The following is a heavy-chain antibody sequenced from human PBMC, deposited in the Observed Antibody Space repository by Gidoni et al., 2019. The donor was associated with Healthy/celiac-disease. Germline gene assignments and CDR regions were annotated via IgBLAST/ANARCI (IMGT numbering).Heavy chain of an antibody. D-gene: IGHD1-26*01. Sequence: QLQLQESGPGLVKPSETLSLTCTVSGGSISSSSYYWGWIRQPPGKGLEWIGSIYYSGSTYYNPSLKSRVTISVDTSKNQFSLKLSSVTAADTAVYYCARQGIVAATPPVYFDYWGQGTLVTVSS. J-gene: IGHJ4*02. V-gene: IGHV4-39*01. CDR2: IYYSGST. CDR1: GGSISSSSYY. CDR3: ARQGIVAATPPVYFDY.